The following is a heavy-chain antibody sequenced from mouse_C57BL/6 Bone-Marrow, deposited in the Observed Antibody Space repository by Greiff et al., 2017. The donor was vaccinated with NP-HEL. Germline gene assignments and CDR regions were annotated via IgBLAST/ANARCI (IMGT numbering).Heavy chain of an antibody. D-gene: IGHD2-2*01. CDR2: ISDGGSYT. CDR1: GFTFSSYA. V-gene: IGHV5-4*01. Sequence: EVHLVESGGGLVKPGGSLKLSCAASGFTFSSYAMSWVRQTPEKRLEWVATISDGGSYTYYPDNVKGRLTISRDNAKNNLYLQMSHLKSEDTAMYYCARDGYYCAMDYWGQGTSVTVSS. CDR3: ARDGYYCAMDY. J-gene: IGHJ4*01.